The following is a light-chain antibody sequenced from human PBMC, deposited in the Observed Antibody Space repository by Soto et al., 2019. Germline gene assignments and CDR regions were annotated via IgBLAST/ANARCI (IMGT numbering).Light chain of an antibody. CDR2: AAS. CDR3: QQYYSNSLT. CDR1: QGISSY. J-gene: IGKJ4*01. V-gene: IGKV1-8*01. Sequence: AIRMTQSPSSFSASTGDRVTITCRASQGISSYLAWYQQKPGKAPKLLIYAASTLQSGVPSRFSGSGSGTDFTLTISCLQSEDFATYYCQQYYSNSLTFGGGTKVEIK.